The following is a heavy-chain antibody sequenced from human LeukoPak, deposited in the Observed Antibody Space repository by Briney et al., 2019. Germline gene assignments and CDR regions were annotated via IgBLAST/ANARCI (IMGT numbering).Heavy chain of an antibody. Sequence: PSETLSLTCTVSGGSISSYYWSWIRQPPGKGLEWIGYIYYSGSTNYNPSLKSRVTISVGTSKNQFSLKLSSVTAADTAVYYCARGLTEYCSGGSCYSFRPDLDDYWGQGTLVTVSS. J-gene: IGHJ4*02. CDR2: IYYSGST. V-gene: IGHV4-59*12. CDR3: ARGLTEYCSGGSCYSFRPDLDDY. D-gene: IGHD2-15*01. CDR1: GGSISSYY.